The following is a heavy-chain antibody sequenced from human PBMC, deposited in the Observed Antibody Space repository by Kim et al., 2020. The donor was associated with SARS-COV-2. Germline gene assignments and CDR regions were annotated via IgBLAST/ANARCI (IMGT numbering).Heavy chain of an antibody. CDR1: GFTFGDYA. CDR3: TRDTIYDFWSGYSKIYYFDY. J-gene: IGHJ4*02. D-gene: IGHD3-3*01. V-gene: IGHV3-49*04. Sequence: GGSLRLSCTASGFTFGDYAMSWVRQAPGKGLEWVGSIRSKAYGGTTEYAASVKGRFTISRDDSKSIAYLQMNSLKTEDTAVYYCTRDTIYDFWSGYSKIYYFDYWGQGTLVTVSS. CDR2: IRSKAYGGTT.